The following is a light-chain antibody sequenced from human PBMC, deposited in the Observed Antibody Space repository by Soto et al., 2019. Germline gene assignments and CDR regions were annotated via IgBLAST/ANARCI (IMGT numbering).Light chain of an antibody. CDR2: QDN. CDR1: KLGDEY. V-gene: IGLV3-1*01. CDR3: QAWDSDINYV. J-gene: IGLJ1*01. Sequence: SYELTQPPSVSVSPGQTATITCSGDKLGDEYATWYQQRTGQSPVLVIYQDNKRPSGIPERFSGSNSGNTATLTISGTQAMDEADYYCQAWDSDINYVFGTGTKVTVL.